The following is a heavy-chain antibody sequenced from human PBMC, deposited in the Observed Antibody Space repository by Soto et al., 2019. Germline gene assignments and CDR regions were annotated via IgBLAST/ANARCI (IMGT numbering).Heavy chain of an antibody. CDR1: GGSISSSNW. V-gene: IGHV4-4*02. J-gene: IGHJ6*02. CDR2: IYHSGST. Sequence: PSETLSLTCAVSGGSISSSNWWSWVRQPPGKGLEWIGEIYHSGSTNYNPSLKSRVTISVDKSKNQFSLKLSSVTAADTAVYYCARDGAHYCSSTCYSGMDVWGQGTTVTVSS. D-gene: IGHD2-2*01. CDR3: ARDGAHYCSSTCYSGMDV.